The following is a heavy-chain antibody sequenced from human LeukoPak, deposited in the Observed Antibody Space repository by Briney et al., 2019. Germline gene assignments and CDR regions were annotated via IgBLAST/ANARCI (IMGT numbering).Heavy chain of an antibody. D-gene: IGHD1-26*01. CDR2: ISAYNGNA. J-gene: IGHJ3*02. Sequence: APVKVSCKASGYTFTSYGISWVRQAPGQGLEWMGWISAYNGNANYAQKLQGRVTMTTDTSTSTAYMELRSLRSDDTAVYYCARGYSGSFGGAFDIWGQGTMVTVSS. CDR3: ARGYSGSFGGAFDI. CDR1: GYTFTSYG. V-gene: IGHV1-18*01.